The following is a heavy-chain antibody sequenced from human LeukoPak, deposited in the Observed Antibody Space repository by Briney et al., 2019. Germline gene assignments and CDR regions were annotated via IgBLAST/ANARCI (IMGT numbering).Heavy chain of an antibody. CDR3: AIASSGSYFRMDV. Sequence: SETLSLTCAVYGGSFSGYYWSWIRQPPGKGLEWIGEINHSGSTNYNPSLKSRVTISVDTSKNQFSLKLSSVTAADTAVYYCAIASSGSYFRMDVWGQGTTVTVSS. V-gene: IGHV4-34*01. CDR1: GGSFSGYY. CDR2: INHSGST. J-gene: IGHJ6*02. D-gene: IGHD3-10*01.